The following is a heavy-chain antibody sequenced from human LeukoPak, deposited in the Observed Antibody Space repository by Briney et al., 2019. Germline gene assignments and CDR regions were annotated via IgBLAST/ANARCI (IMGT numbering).Heavy chain of an antibody. Sequence: ASVKVSCKASGYTFTSYYMHLVRQAPGQGLGWMGIINPSGGSTSYAQKFQGRVTMTRDTSTSTVYMELSSLRSEDTAVYYCARDRSIFGLGYWGQGTLVTVSS. CDR1: GYTFTSYY. D-gene: IGHD3/OR15-3a*01. J-gene: IGHJ4*02. CDR2: INPSGGST. V-gene: IGHV1-46*01. CDR3: ARDRSIFGLGY.